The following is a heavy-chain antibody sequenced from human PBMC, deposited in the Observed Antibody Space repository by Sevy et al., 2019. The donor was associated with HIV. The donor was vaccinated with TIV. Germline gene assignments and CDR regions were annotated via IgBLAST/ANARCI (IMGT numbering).Heavy chain of an antibody. J-gene: IGHJ4*02. CDR3: ARDLALSGSYSWLAY. CDR2: ISYDGSRK. Sequence: WGSLRLSCAASGFTFSSYTMHWVHQAPGKGLEWVAFISYDGSRKYYADSVKGRFTISRDNSKNTLYLQMNNLRAEDTAVFYCARDLALSGSYSWLAYWGQGTLVTVSS. CDR1: GFTFSSYT. V-gene: IGHV3-30*14. D-gene: IGHD1-26*01.